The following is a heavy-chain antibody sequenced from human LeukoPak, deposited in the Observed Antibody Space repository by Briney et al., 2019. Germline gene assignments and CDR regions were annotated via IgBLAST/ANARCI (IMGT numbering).Heavy chain of an antibody. Sequence: GGPLRLSCVASGITFSSYWMSWVRQGTGKGLEWVANIKQDGSEIYYVDSVKGRFTISRDNAKNSLYLQMNSLRAEDTAVYYCARDTRGGGSFDWGQGTLVTVSS. D-gene: IGHD2-15*01. V-gene: IGHV3-7*01. J-gene: IGHJ4*02. CDR3: ARDTRGGGSFD. CDR1: GITFSSYW. CDR2: IKQDGSEI.